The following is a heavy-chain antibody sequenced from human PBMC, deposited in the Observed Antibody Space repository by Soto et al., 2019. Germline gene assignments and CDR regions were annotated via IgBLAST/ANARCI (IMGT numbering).Heavy chain of an antibody. V-gene: IGHV1-18*01. J-gene: IGHJ1*01. CDR3: VCERDGTSWSSAEYLQH. CDR1: GYTFTTYG. CDR2: ISGYNGNK. Sequence: ASVKVSCKASGYTFTTYGIHWLRQAPGKGLEWMGWISGYNGNKKYAQKFQGRVTMTTDTSTTTAYMDLRSLRSDDTAVYYCVCERDGTSWSSAEYLQHWGQGTLVTVSS. D-gene: IGHD6-13*01.